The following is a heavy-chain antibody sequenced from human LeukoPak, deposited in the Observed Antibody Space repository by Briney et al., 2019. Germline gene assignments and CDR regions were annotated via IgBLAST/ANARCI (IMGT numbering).Heavy chain of an antibody. D-gene: IGHD2-8*02. CDR3: VPRDELRGVH. CDR1: GFIFSDYA. J-gene: IGHJ4*02. CDR2: ISGSGGGT. V-gene: IGHV3-23*01. Sequence: GGSLRLSCAASGFIFSDYAMSWVRQAPGKGLEWVSTISGSGGGTYYADSVKGRFTISRDKSKNMLFLQMNSLRGEDTAVYYCVPRDELRGVHWGQGTLVTVSS.